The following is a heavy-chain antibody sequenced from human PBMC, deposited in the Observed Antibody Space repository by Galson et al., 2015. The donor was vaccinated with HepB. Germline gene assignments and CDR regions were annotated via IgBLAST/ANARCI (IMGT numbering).Heavy chain of an antibody. Sequence: QSGAEVKKPGESLKISCKGSGYSFTSYWIGWVRQMPGKGLEWMGIIYPGDSDTRYSPSFQGQVTISADKSISTAYLQWSSLKASDTAMYYCARRAPNIVGATDYFDYWGQGTLVTVSS. CDR1: GYSFTSYW. J-gene: IGHJ4*02. V-gene: IGHV5-51*03. D-gene: IGHD1-26*01. CDR3: ARRAPNIVGATDYFDY. CDR2: IYPGDSDT.